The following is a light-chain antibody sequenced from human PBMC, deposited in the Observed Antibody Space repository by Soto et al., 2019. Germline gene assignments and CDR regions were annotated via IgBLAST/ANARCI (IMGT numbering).Light chain of an antibody. CDR2: AAS. Sequence: DIQMTQSPSSLSASIGDRVTITCRASQGISNSLAWYQQKPGKVPKLLIYAASTLQSGVPSRFSGTGSGTDFTLTISGLQPEDVATYYCQKYNNASWTFGQGTKVEIK. J-gene: IGKJ1*01. CDR1: QGISNS. V-gene: IGKV1-27*01. CDR3: QKYNNASWT.